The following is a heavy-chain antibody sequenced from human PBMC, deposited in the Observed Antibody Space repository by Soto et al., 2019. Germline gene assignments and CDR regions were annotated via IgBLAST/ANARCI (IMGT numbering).Heavy chain of an antibody. J-gene: IGHJ4*02. CDR2: INSDGTSS. CDR1: GFIFSDYW. V-gene: IGHV3-74*01. Sequence: GVSLRLSCAASGFIFSDYWMHWVRQAPGKGLVWVSRINSDGTSSKYADSVKGRFTISRDNAKRTLFLQMNSLRAEDTGVYYCETAKYYERSDFWGQGTLVTVSA. CDR3: ETAKYYERSDF. D-gene: IGHD3-22*01.